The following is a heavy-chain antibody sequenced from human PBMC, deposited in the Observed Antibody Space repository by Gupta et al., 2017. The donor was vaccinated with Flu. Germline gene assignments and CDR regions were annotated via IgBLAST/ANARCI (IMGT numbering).Heavy chain of an antibody. CDR1: RDTFNSYI. J-gene: IGHJ4*02. CDR3: AKLRACGGDCYFFEN. CDR2: IITMSGTA. V-gene: IGHV1-69*01. Sequence: QVQLVQSGAEVKKPGSSVKVSCRASRDTFNSYIIIWVRQAPGQGLEWMGGIITMSGTADSAQKFKGRVSISADESTSTVFMELTSLKSDDTAVYYCAKLRACGGDCYFFENWGQGTLVTVSS. D-gene: IGHD2-21*02.